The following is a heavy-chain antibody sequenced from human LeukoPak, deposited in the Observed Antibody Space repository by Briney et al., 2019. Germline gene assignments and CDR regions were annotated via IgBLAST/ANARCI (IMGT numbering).Heavy chain of an antibody. CDR1: GFTFSNAW. CDR2: TISKTDGWTT. D-gene: IGHD2-2*01. V-gene: IGHV3-15*01. Sequence: GGSLRLSCAASGFTFSNAWMSWVRKAPGKGLEWVGRTISKTDGWTTDYAAPVKGRFTISRDDSKNTLYLQMNSLKTEDTAVYYCTTEIVVVPAAMDYWGQGTLVTVSS. J-gene: IGHJ4*02. CDR3: TTEIVVVPAAMDY.